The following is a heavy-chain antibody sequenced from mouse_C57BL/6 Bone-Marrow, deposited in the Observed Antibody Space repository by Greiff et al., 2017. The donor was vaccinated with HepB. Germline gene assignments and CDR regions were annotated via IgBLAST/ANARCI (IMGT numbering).Heavy chain of an antibody. Sequence: QVQLKQPGAELVKPGASVKVSCKASGYTFTSYWMHWVKQRPGQGLEWIGRIHPSDSDTNYNQKFKGKATLTVDKSSSTAYMQLSSLTSEDSAVYYCAIHSNSAWFAYWGQGTLVTVSA. CDR3: AIHSNSAWFAY. CDR2: IHPSDSDT. CDR1: GYTFTSYW. D-gene: IGHD2-5*01. J-gene: IGHJ3*01. V-gene: IGHV1-74*01.